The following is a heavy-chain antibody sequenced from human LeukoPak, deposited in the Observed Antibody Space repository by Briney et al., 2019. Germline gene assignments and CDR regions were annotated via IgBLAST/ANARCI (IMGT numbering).Heavy chain of an antibody. CDR1: GFTFSSYS. Sequence: GGSLRLSWAASGFTFSSYSMNWVSQAPGKGLEWVSSISSSSSYIYYADSVKGRFTISRDNAKNSLYLQMNSLRAEDTAVYYCARDPIAVAGKVFDYWGQGTQVTVSS. V-gene: IGHV3-21*01. J-gene: IGHJ4*02. CDR3: ARDPIAVAGKVFDY. D-gene: IGHD6-19*01. CDR2: ISSSSSYI.